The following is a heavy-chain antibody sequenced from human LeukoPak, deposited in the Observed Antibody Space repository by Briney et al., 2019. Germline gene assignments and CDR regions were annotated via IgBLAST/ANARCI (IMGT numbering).Heavy chain of an antibody. CDR1: GFTFSSYG. Sequence: GRSLRLSCAASGFTFSSYGMHWVRQAPGKGLEWVANIKQDGSEKYYVDSVKGRFTISRDNAKNSLYLQMNSLRAEDTAVYYCAREGRGYKVAKFDYWGQGTLVTVSS. D-gene: IGHD3-22*01. V-gene: IGHV3-7*01. J-gene: IGHJ4*02. CDR2: IKQDGSEK. CDR3: AREGRGYKVAKFDY.